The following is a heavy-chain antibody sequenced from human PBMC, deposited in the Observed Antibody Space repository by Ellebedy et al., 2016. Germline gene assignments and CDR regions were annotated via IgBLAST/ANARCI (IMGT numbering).Heavy chain of an antibody. CDR3: ARALGEDWYFDL. V-gene: IGHV1-46*04. CDR1: GYTFTSYY. D-gene: IGHD2-21*01. Sequence: ASVKVSCKASGYTFTSYYMHWVRQAPGQGLEWMGIINPSGGSTSYAQKLQGRVTMTRDTSTSTVYMELSSLRSEDTAVYYCARALGEDWYFDLWGRGTLVTVSS. CDR2: INPSGGST. J-gene: IGHJ2*01.